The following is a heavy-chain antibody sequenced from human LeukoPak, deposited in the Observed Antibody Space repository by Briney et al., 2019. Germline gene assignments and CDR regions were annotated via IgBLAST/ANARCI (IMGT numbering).Heavy chain of an antibody. CDR1: GFTFSSYG. J-gene: IGHJ4*02. CDR2: ISYDGSNK. CDR3: AKAAEMATIFDY. V-gene: IGHV3-30*18. Sequence: GRSLRLSCAASGFTFSSYGMHWVRQAPGKGLEWVAVISYDGSNKYYADSVKGRFTISRDNSKNTLYLQMNSLRAEDTAVYYCAKAAEMATIFDYWGQGTLVTVSS. D-gene: IGHD5-12*01.